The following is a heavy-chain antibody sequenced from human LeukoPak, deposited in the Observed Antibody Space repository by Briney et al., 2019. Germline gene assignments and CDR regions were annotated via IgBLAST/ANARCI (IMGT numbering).Heavy chain of an antibody. Sequence: PGASLQISCKGSGYRFTTYWIGWVRQLPGKGLEWMGIIYPGDSDTRYSPSFQGQVTISADKSISTASLQWSSLKASATAMYYXXXXXPHGSYHDAFDIWGQGTMVTVSS. J-gene: IGHJ3*02. D-gene: IGHD1-26*01. CDR3: XXXXPHGSYHDAFDI. CDR2: IYPGDSDT. CDR1: GYRFTTYW. V-gene: IGHV5-51*01.